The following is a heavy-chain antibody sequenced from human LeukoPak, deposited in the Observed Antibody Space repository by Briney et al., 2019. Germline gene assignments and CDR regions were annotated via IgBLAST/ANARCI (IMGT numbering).Heavy chain of an antibody. CDR1: GFTFSSYG. V-gene: IGHV3-33*01. CDR3: ARVAVVPAAIF. CDR2: IWYDGSNK. Sequence: GRSLRLSCAASGFTFSSYGMHWVRQAPGKGLEWVAVIWYDGSNKYYADSVKGRFTISRDNSKNTLYLQLNSLRAEDMAVYYCARVAVVPAAIFWGQGTLVTVSS. J-gene: IGHJ4*02. D-gene: IGHD2-2*01.